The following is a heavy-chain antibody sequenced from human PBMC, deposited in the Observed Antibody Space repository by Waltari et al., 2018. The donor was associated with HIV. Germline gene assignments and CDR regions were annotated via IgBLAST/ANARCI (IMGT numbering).Heavy chain of an antibody. V-gene: IGHV3-30*02. J-gene: IGHJ4*02. CDR2: ITYDGSNK. D-gene: IGHD1-1*01. CDR1: GFTFSSYG. Sequence: QVQLVESGGDVVQPGGSLRLSCAVSGFTFSSYGMHWVRPVPGKGLDGISFITYDGSNKYYADSVKGRFTISRDSSKNTLYLQMNGLRSEDTAVYYCAKDGYTPTYFDYWGQGTLVTVSS. CDR3: AKDGYTPTYFDY.